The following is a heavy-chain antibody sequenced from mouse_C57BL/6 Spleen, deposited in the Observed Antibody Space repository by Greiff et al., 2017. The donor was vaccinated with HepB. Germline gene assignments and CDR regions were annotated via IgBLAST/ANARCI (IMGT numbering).Heavy chain of an antibody. V-gene: IGHV1-26*01. CDR3: ATYDPFAY. CDR1: GYTFTDYY. CDR2: INPNNGGT. D-gene: IGHD2-3*01. Sequence: VHVKQSGPELVKPGASVKISCKASGYTFTDYYMNWVKQSHGKSLEWIGDINPNNGGTSYNQKFKGKATLTVDKSSSTAYMELRSLTSEDSAVYYCATYDPFAYWGQGTLVTVSA. J-gene: IGHJ3*01.